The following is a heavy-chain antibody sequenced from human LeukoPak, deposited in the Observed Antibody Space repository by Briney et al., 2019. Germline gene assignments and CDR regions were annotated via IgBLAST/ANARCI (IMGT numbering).Heavy chain of an antibody. CDR2: MNPNSGNT. Sequence: ASVKVSCKASGYTFTSYDINWVRQATGHGLEWMGWMNPNSGNTGYAQKFQRRVTMTRNTSISTAYMELSSMRSQDTAVYYYARDRTYDFWSGYYTGENWFDPWGQGTLVTVSS. J-gene: IGHJ5*02. V-gene: IGHV1-8*01. CDR1: GYTFTSYD. D-gene: IGHD3-3*01. CDR3: ARDRTYDFWSGYYTGENWFDP.